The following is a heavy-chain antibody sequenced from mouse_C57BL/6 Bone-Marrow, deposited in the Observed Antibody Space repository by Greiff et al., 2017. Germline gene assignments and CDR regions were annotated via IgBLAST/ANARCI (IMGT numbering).Heavy chain of an antibody. CDR2: IHPSDSDT. CDR3: AIDMGGSSYYFDY. Sequence: VQLQQSGAELVKPGASVKVSCKASGYTFTSYWMHWVKQRPGQGLEWIGRIHPSDSDTNYNQKFKGKATLTVDKSSSKAYMRLISLTSKDSAVYYCAIDMGGSSYYFDYWGQGTTLTVSS. CDR1: GYTFTSYW. J-gene: IGHJ2*01. V-gene: IGHV1-74*01. D-gene: IGHD1-1*01.